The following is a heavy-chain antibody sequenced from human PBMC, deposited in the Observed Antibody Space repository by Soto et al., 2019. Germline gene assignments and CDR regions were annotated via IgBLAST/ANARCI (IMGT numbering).Heavy chain of an antibody. Sequence: ITLKESGPTLVKPTQSLTLTCTFSGFSLSADGVAVGWIRQPPGKALEWLALFYWDDDTRYRPSLKSRLTITKDTSKNHVVLTMINLDPVDTATYYCAHAYGGTSWPNDAFDVWGQGTVVTVSS. CDR2: FYWDDDT. CDR1: GFSLSADGVA. CDR3: AHAYGGTSWPNDAFDV. D-gene: IGHD2-2*01. V-gene: IGHV2-5*02. J-gene: IGHJ3*01.